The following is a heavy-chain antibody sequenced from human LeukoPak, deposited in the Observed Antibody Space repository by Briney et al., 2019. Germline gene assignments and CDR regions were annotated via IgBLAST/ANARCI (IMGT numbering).Heavy chain of an antibody. Sequence: GGSLRLSCAASGFTFSSYAMHWVRQAPGKGLEWVAVISYDGSNKYYADSVKGRFTISRDNSKNTLYLQMNSLRAEDTAVYYCARDPPYMVRARGWWYYWGQGTLVTVSS. CDR1: GFTFSSYA. V-gene: IGHV3-30-3*01. J-gene: IGHJ4*02. D-gene: IGHD3-10*01. CDR3: ARDPPYMVRARGWWYY. CDR2: ISYDGSNK.